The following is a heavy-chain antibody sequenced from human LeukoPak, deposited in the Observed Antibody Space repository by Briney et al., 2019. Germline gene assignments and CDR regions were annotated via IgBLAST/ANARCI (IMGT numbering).Heavy chain of an antibody. D-gene: IGHD2-15*01. CDR3: ARKRAAATPSWFDP. CDR1: GFTFSSYA. Sequence: GGSLRLSCAASGFTFSSYAMSWVRQAPGKGLEWVSAISGSGGSTYYADPVKGRFTISRDNSKNTLYLQMNSLRAEDTAVYYCARKRAAATPSWFDPWGQGTLVTVSS. V-gene: IGHV3-23*01. J-gene: IGHJ5*02. CDR2: ISGSGGST.